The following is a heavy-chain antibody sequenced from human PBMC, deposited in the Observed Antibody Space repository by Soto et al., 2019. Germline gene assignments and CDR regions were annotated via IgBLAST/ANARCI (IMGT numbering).Heavy chain of an antibody. Sequence: QVQLVQSGAEVKKPGASVKVSCKASGYTFTSYYMHWVRQAPGQGLEWMGIINPSGGSTSYAQKFQGRVTMTRDTSTSTVYMGLSRLRSEDTAVYYCARDTGYSSSRGYYYYGMDVWGQGTTVTVSS. J-gene: IGHJ6*02. CDR2: INPSGGST. CDR1: GYTFTSYY. V-gene: IGHV1-46*01. CDR3: ARDTGYSSSRGYYYYGMDV. D-gene: IGHD6-13*01.